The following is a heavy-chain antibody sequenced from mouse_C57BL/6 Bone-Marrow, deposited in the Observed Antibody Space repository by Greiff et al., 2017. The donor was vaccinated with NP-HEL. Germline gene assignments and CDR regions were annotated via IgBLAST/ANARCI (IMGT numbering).Heavy chain of an antibody. Sequence: VKLMESGAELARPGASVKLSCKASGYTFTSYGISWVKQRTGQGLEWIGEIYPRSGNTYYNEKFKGKATLTADKSSSTAYMELRSLTSEDSAVYFCAREYYGSSSYWYFDVWGTGTTVTVSS. D-gene: IGHD1-1*01. CDR2: IYPRSGNT. V-gene: IGHV1-81*01. J-gene: IGHJ1*03. CDR1: GYTFTSYG. CDR3: AREYYGSSSYWYFDV.